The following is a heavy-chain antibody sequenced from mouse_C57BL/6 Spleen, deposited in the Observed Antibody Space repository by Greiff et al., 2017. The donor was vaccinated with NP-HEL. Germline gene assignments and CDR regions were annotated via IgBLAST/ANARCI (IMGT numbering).Heavy chain of an antibody. V-gene: IGHV1-55*01. CDR1: GYTFTSYW. D-gene: IGHD3-2*02. J-gene: IGHJ4*01. CDR3: AKLGGAAQATFAMDY. CDR2: IYPGSGST. Sequence: VQLQQSGAELVKPGASVKMSCKASGYTFTSYWITWVKQRPGQGLEWIGDIYPGSGSTNYNEKFKSKATLTVDTSSSTAYMQLSSLTSEDSAVYYWAKLGGAAQATFAMDYWGQGTSVTVSS.